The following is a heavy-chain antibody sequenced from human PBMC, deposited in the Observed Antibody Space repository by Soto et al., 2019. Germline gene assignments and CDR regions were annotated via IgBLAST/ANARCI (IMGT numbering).Heavy chain of an antibody. V-gene: IGHV1-18*01. J-gene: IGHJ5*02. D-gene: IGHD2-2*01. Sequence: GASVKVSCKASGYTFTNYGISLVRQAPGQGLEWMGWISGYNGNTNYAQNLQGRVTMTADASTSTAYMELRDLRSDDTAVYYCARDRVVPAATLYIWFDPWGQGTLVTVSS. CDR3: ARDRVVPAATLYIWFDP. CDR1: GYTFTNYG. CDR2: ISGYNGNT.